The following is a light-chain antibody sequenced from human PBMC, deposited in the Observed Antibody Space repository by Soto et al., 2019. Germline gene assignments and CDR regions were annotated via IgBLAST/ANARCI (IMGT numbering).Light chain of an antibody. CDR3: QQFGGSSWT. CDR1: QTVRNNY. V-gene: IGKV3-20*01. CDR2: DAS. J-gene: IGKJ1*01. Sequence: EFVLTQSPGTLSLSPGERATLSCRASQTVRNNYLAWYQQKPGQAPRLLIYDASSRATGIPDRFSGGGSGTDFTLTISRLEPEDFAVYYCQQFGGSSWTFGQGTKVDIK.